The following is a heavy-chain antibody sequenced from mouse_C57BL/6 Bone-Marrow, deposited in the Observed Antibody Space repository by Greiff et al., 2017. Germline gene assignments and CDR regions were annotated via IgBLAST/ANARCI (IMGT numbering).Heavy chain of an antibody. CDR3: ARHGATEYFDV. D-gene: IGHD3-1*01. CDR2: ISGGGGNT. J-gene: IGHJ1*03. V-gene: IGHV5-9*01. Sequence: EVKVVESGGGLVKPGGSLKLSCAASGFTFSSYTMSWVRQTPEKRLEWVATISGGGGNTYYPDSVKGRFTISRDNAKNTLYLQMSSLRSEDTALYYCARHGATEYFDVWGTGTTVTVSS. CDR1: GFTFSSYT.